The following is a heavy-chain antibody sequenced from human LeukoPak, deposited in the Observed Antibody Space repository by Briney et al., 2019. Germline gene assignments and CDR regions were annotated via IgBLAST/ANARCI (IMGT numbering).Heavy chain of an antibody. V-gene: IGHV5-51*01. CDR3: ARPGVVVTANDAFDI. Sequence: GESLKISCKGSGYSFTSYWIGWVRQMPGKGLEWMGIIYPGDSDTRYSPSFQGQVTISADKSISTAYLQWSSLKASDTAMYYCARPGVVVTANDAFDIWGQGTMVTVSS. J-gene: IGHJ3*02. CDR2: IYPGDSDT. D-gene: IGHD2-21*02. CDR1: GYSFTSYW.